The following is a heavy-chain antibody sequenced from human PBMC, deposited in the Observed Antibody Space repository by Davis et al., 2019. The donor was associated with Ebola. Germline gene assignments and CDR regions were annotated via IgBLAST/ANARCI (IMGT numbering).Heavy chain of an antibody. J-gene: IGHJ4*02. D-gene: IGHD4-17*01. V-gene: IGHV4-31*03. CDR2: IYYRGRT. CDR3: ASDDFGDVGPNY. CDR1: GASGSSGGYY. Sequence: SETLSLTCSFSGASGSSGGYYWSWIRQRPGKGLEWIGYIYYRGRTFYNPSLKSRVTISVDTSKNQFSLRLSSVTAADTAVYYCASDDFGDVGPNYWGQGTLVTVSS.